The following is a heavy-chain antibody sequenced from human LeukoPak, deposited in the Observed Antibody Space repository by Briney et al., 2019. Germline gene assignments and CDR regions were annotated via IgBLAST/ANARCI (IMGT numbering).Heavy chain of an antibody. CDR3: ASGVLITMVRGVISEEAYYGMDV. Sequence: GASVKVSCKASGYTFTGYYMHWVRQAPGQGLEWMGIINPSGGSTSYAQKFQGRVTMTRDTSTSTVYMELSSLRSEDTAVYYCASGVLITMVRGVISEEAYYGMDVWGQGTTVTVSS. CDR1: GYTFTGYY. V-gene: IGHV1-46*01. D-gene: IGHD3-10*01. CDR2: INPSGGST. J-gene: IGHJ6*02.